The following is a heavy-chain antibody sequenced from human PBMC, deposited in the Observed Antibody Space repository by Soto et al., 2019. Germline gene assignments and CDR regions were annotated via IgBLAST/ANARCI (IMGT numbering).Heavy chain of an antibody. D-gene: IGHD6-19*01. J-gene: IGHJ5*02. CDR1: GFTVSSNY. CDR2: ISGSGGST. Sequence: EVQLVESGGGLIQPGGSLRLSCAASGFTVSSNYMSWVRQAPGKGLEWVSVISGSGGSTYYADSVKGRFTISRDNSKNTLYLQMNSLRAEDTAVYYCAKVPWYSSGWSRIWFDRWGQGTLVTVS. CDR3: AKVPWYSSGWSRIWFDR. V-gene: IGHV3-23*04.